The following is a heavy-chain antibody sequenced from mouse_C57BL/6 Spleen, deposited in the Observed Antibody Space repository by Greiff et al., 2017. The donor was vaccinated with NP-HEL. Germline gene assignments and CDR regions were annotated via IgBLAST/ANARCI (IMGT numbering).Heavy chain of an antibody. CDR2: ISDGGGYT. CDR1: GFTLSSYA. CDR3: ARDPIYYDYDRYYFDY. V-gene: IGHV5-4*01. Sequence: EVKLVESGGGLVKPGGSLKLSCAASGFTLSSYAMSWVRQTPEKRLEWVATISDGGGYTYYPDNVKGRFTISRDNAKNNLYLQMSHLKSEDTAMYYCARDPIYYDYDRYYFDYWGQGTTLTVSS. J-gene: IGHJ2*01. D-gene: IGHD2-4*01.